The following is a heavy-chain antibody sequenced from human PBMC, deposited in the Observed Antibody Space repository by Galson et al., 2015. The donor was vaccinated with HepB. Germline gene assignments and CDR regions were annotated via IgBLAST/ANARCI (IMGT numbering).Heavy chain of an antibody. Sequence: SLRLSCAASGFTFNTYAMHWVRQAPGKGLEWVTEISFDGGKQYYAQSVKGRVTISRANAKNTVFMEMTSLRSEDTAMYFCAREREGGSGYSNNYYRALDIWGQGTMVIVSS. D-gene: IGHD5-12*01. CDR2: ISFDGGKQ. CDR3: AREREGGSGYSNNYYRALDI. V-gene: IGHV3-30-3*01. J-gene: IGHJ3*02. CDR1: GFTFNTYA.